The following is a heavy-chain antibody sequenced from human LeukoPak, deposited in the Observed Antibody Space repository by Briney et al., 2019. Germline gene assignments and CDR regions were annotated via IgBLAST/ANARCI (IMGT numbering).Heavy chain of an antibody. Sequence: PGRSLRLSCAASGFSFSNYAMHWVRQTPGEGLVWVAVISTDGRDKHYADSVKGRFTISRDNSQSTLYLQMNSLRAEDTAVYYCGRDSAAAAVYYFDYWGQGTLVTGSS. J-gene: IGHJ4*02. CDR3: GRDSAAAAVYYFDY. CDR1: GFSFSNYA. CDR2: ISTDGRDK. D-gene: IGHD6-13*01. V-gene: IGHV3-30*04.